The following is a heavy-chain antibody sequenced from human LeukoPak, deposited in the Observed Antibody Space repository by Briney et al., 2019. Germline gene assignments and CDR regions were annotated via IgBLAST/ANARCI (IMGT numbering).Heavy chain of an antibody. J-gene: IGHJ5*02. CDR2: ISYDENTK. D-gene: IGHD6-6*01. Sequence: QTGGSLRLSCAASGFAFSSHAMHWVRAAPGKGLGWVAVISYDENTKYYADSVKGRFTISRDNSRNTLYLQMNSLRADDTALYYCARDLYSSSSVNWFDPWGQGTLVTVSS. CDR1: GFAFSSHA. CDR3: ARDLYSSSSVNWFDP. V-gene: IGHV3-30*04.